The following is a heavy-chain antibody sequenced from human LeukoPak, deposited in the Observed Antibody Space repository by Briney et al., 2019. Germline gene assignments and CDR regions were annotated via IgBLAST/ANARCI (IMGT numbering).Heavy chain of an antibody. CDR2: ISYDGSNK. V-gene: IGHV3-30*04. CDR1: GFTFSSYA. CDR3: ARNPSTVTTGGSGY. Sequence: GGSLRLSCAASGFTFSSYAMHWVRQAPGKGLEWVAVISYDGSNKYYADSVKGRFTISRDNSKNTLYLRMNSLRAEDTAVYYCARNPSTVTTGGSGYWGQGTLVTVSS. D-gene: IGHD4-17*01. J-gene: IGHJ4*02.